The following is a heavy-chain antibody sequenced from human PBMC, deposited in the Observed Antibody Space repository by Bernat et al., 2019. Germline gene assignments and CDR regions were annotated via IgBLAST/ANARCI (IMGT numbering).Heavy chain of an antibody. D-gene: IGHD4-23*01. CDR1: GFTFSSSA. V-gene: IGHV3-30-3*01. Sequence: QVQLVESGGGVVQPGRSLRLSCAASGFTFSSSAMHWVRQAPGKGLEWVAVISYDGSNKYYGDSVKGRFTIARDKSKNTLYLQMNSLRAEDTAVYYCARVRGGNSLAYDTGGQGIKAT. CDR3: ARVRGGNSLAYDT. CDR2: ISYDGSNK. J-gene: IGHJ3*02.